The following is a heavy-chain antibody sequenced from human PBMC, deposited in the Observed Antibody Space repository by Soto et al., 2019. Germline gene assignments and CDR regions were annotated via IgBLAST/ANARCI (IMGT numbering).Heavy chain of an antibody. Sequence: GASVKVSCKASGYTFTSYGISWVRQAPGQGLEWMGWISAYNGNTNYAQKLQGRVTMTTDTSTSPASMELRSLRSDDTAVYYCARDNGSGCSVYFDYWGQGTLVTVSS. V-gene: IGHV1-18*01. D-gene: IGHD6-19*01. CDR3: ARDNGSGCSVYFDY. CDR2: ISAYNGNT. J-gene: IGHJ4*02. CDR1: GYTFTSYG.